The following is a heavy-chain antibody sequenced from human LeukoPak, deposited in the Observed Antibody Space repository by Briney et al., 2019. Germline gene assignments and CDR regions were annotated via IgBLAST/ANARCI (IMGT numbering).Heavy chain of an antibody. CDR3: ARSVAAAVYFDY. J-gene: IGHJ4*02. V-gene: IGHV4-38-2*01. Sequence: SETLSLTCAVSGYSISSGYYWGWIRQPPGKGLEWIGSIYHSGSTYYNPSLKSRVTISVDTSKNQFSLELSSVTAADTAVYYCARSVAAAVYFDYWGQGTLVTVSS. CDR2: IYHSGST. CDR1: GYSISSGYY. D-gene: IGHD6-13*01.